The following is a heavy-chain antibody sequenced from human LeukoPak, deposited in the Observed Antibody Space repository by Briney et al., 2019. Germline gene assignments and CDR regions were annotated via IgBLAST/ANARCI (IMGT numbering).Heavy chain of an antibody. CDR1: GYSISSGYY. J-gene: IGHJ4*02. CDR2: IYHSGSA. CDR3: ARKGDYDGYAFDY. V-gene: IGHV4-38-2*01. D-gene: IGHD4-17*01. Sequence: PSETLSLTCAVSGYSISSGYYWGWIRQPPGKGLEWIGSIYHSGSAYYNPSLKSRVTISVDTFKNQFSLKLSSVTAADTAVYYCARKGDYDGYAFDYWGQGTLVTVSS.